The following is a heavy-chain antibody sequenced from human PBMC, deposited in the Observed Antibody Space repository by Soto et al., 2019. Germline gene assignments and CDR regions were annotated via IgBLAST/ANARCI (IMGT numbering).Heavy chain of an antibody. CDR2: TYYRPKWYN. J-gene: IGHJ6*02. CDR1: GDGVSSNSAA. D-gene: IGHD3-3*01. CDR3: ARFLSAAHGQYYYYYYGMDV. Sequence: PSQTLSLTCAISGDGVSSNSAAWNWIRQSPSRGLEWLGRTYYRPKWYNDYAVSVKSRITINPDTSKNQFSLQLNSVTPEDTAVYYCARFLSAAHGQYYYYYYGMDVWGQGTTVTVSS. V-gene: IGHV6-1*01.